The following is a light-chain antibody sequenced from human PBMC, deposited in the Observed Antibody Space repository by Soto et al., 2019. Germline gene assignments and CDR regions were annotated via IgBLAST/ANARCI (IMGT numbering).Light chain of an antibody. CDR3: QQYFNWPPIT. Sequence: EIVMTQSPATLSVSPGERATLSCRASQSVSSNLAWYQQKPGQAPRLLIYGASTRAPGIPARFSGSGSGTEFTLTISSLQSEDFAVYYCQQYFNWPPITFGQGTRLEIK. J-gene: IGKJ5*01. V-gene: IGKV3-15*01. CDR1: QSVSSN. CDR2: GAS.